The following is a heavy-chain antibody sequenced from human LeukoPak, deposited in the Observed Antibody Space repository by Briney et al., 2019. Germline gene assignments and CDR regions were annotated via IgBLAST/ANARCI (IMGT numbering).Heavy chain of an antibody. V-gene: IGHV3-21*01. D-gene: IGHD3-22*01. CDR1: GFTFSSYS. CDR2: ISSSSSYI. CDR3: AREPPPENYYDSTPRYAFDI. J-gene: IGHJ3*02. Sequence: PEGSLRLSCAASGFTFSSYSMNWVRQAPGKGLEWVSSISSSSSYIYYADSVKGRFTISRDNAKNTLYLQMNSLRAEDTAVYYCAREPPPENYYDSTPRYAFDIWGQGTMVTVSS.